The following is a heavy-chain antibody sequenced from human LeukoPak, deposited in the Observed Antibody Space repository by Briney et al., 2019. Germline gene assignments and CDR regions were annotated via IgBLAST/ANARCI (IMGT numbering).Heavy chain of an antibody. CDR3: AKQGCPNGVCFSYYYYMDV. CDR1: GFTFSGYG. CDR2: ISSSGGST. J-gene: IGHJ6*03. D-gene: IGHD2-8*01. Sequence: GGSLRLSCTASGFTFSGYGMSWVRQAPGKGLEWVSSISSSGGSTYYADSVKGRFTISRDNSKNTLYLQMNSLRAEDTAVYYCAKQGCPNGVCFSYYYYMDVWGKGTTVTVSS. V-gene: IGHV3-23*01.